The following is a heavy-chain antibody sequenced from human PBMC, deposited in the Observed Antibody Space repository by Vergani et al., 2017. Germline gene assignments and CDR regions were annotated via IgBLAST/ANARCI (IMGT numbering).Heavy chain of an antibody. D-gene: IGHD4-11*01. CDR3: AGSGMTTSRGPHDYDAFDI. Sequence: QVQLVQSGAEVKKPGSSVKVSCKASGGTFSSYTISWVRQAPGQGLEWMGRIIPILGIANYAQKFQGRVTITADKSTSTAYMELSSLRSEDTAVYYCAGSGMTTSRGPHDYDAFDIWGQGTMVTVSS. CDR1: GGTFSSYT. CDR2: IIPILGIA. J-gene: IGHJ3*02. V-gene: IGHV1-69*02.